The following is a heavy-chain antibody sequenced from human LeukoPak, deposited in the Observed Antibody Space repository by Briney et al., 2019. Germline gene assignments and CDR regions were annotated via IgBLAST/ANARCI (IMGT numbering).Heavy chain of an antibody. CDR2: IMQDGSEK. Sequence: GGSLRLSCAASGFTFSSYWMSWVRQAPGKGLEWVANIMQDGSEKYYVDSVKGRFTISRDNAKNSLYLQMNSLRAEDTAVYYCARDYYGYCSGGSCPTSIDYWGQGTLVTVSS. CDR1: GFTFSSYW. J-gene: IGHJ4*02. D-gene: IGHD2-15*01. V-gene: IGHV3-7*01. CDR3: ARDYYGYCSGGSCPTSIDY.